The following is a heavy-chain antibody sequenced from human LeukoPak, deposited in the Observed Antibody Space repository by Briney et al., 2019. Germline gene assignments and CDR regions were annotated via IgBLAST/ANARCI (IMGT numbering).Heavy chain of an antibody. CDR1: GYTFTGYY. CDR3: ARVQWGSSWRGGFDY. D-gene: IGHD6-13*01. Sequence: ASVKVSCKASGYTFTGYYMHWVRQAPGQGLEWMGWINPNSGGTNYAQKFQGRVTMTRDTSISTAYMELSRLRSDDTAVYYCARVQWGSSWRGGFDYWGQGTLVTVPS. J-gene: IGHJ4*02. V-gene: IGHV1-2*02. CDR2: INPNSGGT.